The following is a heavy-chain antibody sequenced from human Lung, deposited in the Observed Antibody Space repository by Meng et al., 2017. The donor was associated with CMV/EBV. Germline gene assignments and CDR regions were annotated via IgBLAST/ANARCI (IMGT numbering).Heavy chain of an antibody. J-gene: IGHJ4*02. D-gene: IGHD6-19*01. Sequence: GESLKISCAASGFTVSSNYMSWVRQAPGKGLEWVSVIYSGGSTYYADSVKGRFTISRDNSKNTLYLQMNSLRAEDTAVYYCARMPKWLGAHFDYWGQGRLVTVSS. V-gene: IGHV3-66*02. CDR1: GFTVSSNY. CDR2: IYSGGST. CDR3: ARMPKWLGAHFDY.